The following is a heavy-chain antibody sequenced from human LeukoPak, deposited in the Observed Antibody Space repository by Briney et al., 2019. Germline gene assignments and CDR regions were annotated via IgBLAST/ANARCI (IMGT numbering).Heavy chain of an antibody. J-gene: IGHJ2*01. CDR3: ARHYYDSSGYYYGWYSDL. CDR1: GGSISSSSYY. D-gene: IGHD3-22*01. CDR2: IYYSGST. Sequence: SETLSLTCTVSGGSISSSSYYWGWIRQPPGKGLEWIGSIYYSGSTYYNPSLKSRVTISVDTSKNQFSLKLSSVTAADTAVYYCARHYYDSSGYYYGWYSDLWGRGTLVTVSS. V-gene: IGHV4-39*01.